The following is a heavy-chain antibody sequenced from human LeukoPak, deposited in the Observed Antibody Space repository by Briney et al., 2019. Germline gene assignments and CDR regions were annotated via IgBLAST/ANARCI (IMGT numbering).Heavy chain of an antibody. D-gene: IGHD3-9*01. CDR1: GYTFSTFP. Sequence: ASVTVSCTASGYTFSTFPINWVRQAPGQGLEWMGWINTNTGSPTYAQGLTGRFVFSLDTSVSTAFLQINSLKAEDTALYYCVRGIDPTGYFNYWGQGTLVTVSS. V-gene: IGHV7-4-1*02. CDR2: INTNTGSP. J-gene: IGHJ4*02. CDR3: VRGIDPTGYFNY.